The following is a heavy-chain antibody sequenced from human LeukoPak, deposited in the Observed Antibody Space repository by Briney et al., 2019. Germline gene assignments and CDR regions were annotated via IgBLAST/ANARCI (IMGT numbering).Heavy chain of an antibody. J-gene: IGHJ6*03. CDR3: ARVGGDYYGSGSSPYYMDV. CDR2: IYYSGST. V-gene: IGHV4-61*05. D-gene: IGHD3-10*01. CDR1: GGSISSRTYY. Sequence: SETLSLTCTVSGGSISSRTYYWSWIRQPPGKGLEWIGYIYYSGSTNYNPSLKSRVTISVDTSKNQFSLKLSSVTAADTAVYYCARVGGDYYGSGSSPYYMDVWGKGPRSPSP.